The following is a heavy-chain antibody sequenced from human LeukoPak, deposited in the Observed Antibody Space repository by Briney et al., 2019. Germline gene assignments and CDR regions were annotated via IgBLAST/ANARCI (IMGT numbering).Heavy chain of an antibody. CDR1: GYTFTTHG. CDR3: ARAASGYTFNY. D-gene: IGHD5-18*01. Sequence: ASVKVSCKTSGYTFTTHGISWVRQAPGQGLEWMGIINAGGGSTSSAQKFQARVTMTRDTSTSTVYMELSSLRSDDTAVYYCARAASGYTFNYWGQGTLVTVSS. V-gene: IGHV1-46*01. J-gene: IGHJ4*02. CDR2: INAGGGST.